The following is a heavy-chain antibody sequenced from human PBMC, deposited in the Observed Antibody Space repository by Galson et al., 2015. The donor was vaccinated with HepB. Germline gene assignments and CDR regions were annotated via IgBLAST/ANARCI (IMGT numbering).Heavy chain of an antibody. CDR2: ITSSSSYI. CDR3: ARGTVAVAGTELFDY. J-gene: IGHJ4*02. D-gene: IGHD6-19*01. Sequence: SLRLSCAASGFTFSSYTMNWVRQAPGKGLEWVSCITSSSSYIYQADSVKGRFTISRDNAKNSLYLQMNSLRAEDTAVYYCARGTVAVAGTELFDYWGQGTLVTVSS. CDR1: GFTFSSYT. V-gene: IGHV3-21*01.